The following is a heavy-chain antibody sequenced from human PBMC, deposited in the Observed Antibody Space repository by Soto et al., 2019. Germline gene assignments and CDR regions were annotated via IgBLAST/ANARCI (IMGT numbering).Heavy chain of an antibody. V-gene: IGHV4-59*01. D-gene: IGHD2-21*01. Sequence: SETLSLTCTVSGGSISSYYWTWIRQPPGRGLEWLGYIHVSGSTNYNTSLRSRASISLDMSKNQFSLKLSSVTAADTAVYYCARYAVFCSGDCYLDAFDVWGQGTMVTVSS. J-gene: IGHJ3*01. CDR2: IHVSGST. CDR3: ARYAVFCSGDCYLDAFDV. CDR1: GGSISSYY.